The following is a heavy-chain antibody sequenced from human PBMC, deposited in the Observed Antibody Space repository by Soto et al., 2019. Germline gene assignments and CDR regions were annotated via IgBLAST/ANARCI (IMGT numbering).Heavy chain of an antibody. V-gene: IGHV4-30-2*01. CDR1: GCSISSGGYS. Sequence: PSETLSLTCAASGCSISSGGYSWSWIRQPPGKGLECIAYIYHSARTYYNATLKSRNNISVERSKNQFSLKLSIVTAADTPVYYCARVPNYWCQGTLVTVSS. CDR2: IYHSART. J-gene: IGHJ4*02. CDR3: ARVPNY.